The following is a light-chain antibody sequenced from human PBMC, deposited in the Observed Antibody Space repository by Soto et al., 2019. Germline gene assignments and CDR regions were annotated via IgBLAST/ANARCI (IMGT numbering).Light chain of an antibody. CDR2: DAS. CDR1: QSSSSW. CDR3: QQYNSYSRT. Sequence: DIQLTQSPSSLSASVGDRVTITCLASQSSSSWLAWYQQKPWKAPKLLIYDASSLESGVPSWFSGSGSGTEFTLTISSLQPDDFATYYCQQYNSYSRTFGQGTKVDI. J-gene: IGKJ1*01. V-gene: IGKV1-5*01.